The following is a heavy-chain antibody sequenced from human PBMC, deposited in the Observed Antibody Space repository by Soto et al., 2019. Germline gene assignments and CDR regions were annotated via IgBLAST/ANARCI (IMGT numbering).Heavy chain of an antibody. Sequence: EVQLLESGGGLVQPGGSLRLSCAASGFTFSSYAMTWVRQAPGKGLEWVSTISRSGDSTYYRDSVKGLFTISRDNSKNTVYLQMNSLRAEDTAGYYCAKTDKFNPQSSGWANRFDYWGQGTLVTVSS. J-gene: IGHJ4*02. D-gene: IGHD6-19*01. CDR1: GFTFSSYA. CDR3: AKTDKFNPQSSGWANRFDY. V-gene: IGHV3-23*01. CDR2: ISRSGDST.